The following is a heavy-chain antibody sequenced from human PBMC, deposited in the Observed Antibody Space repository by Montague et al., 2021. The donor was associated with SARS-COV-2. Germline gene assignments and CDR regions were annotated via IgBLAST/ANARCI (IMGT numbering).Heavy chain of an antibody. CDR3: ARSYYYGSGTYVYNYYMDV. J-gene: IGHJ6*03. CDR2: ISYSGRT. CDR1: GGSVSSSPYY. V-gene: IGHV4-39*01. D-gene: IGHD3-10*01. Sequence: SETLSLTCTVSGGSVSSSPYYWGWIRQPPGRGLEWVGSISYSGRTYFXPSLKSRLTISVDSSENQFSLRLSSVTAADTAVYYCARSYYYGSGTYVYNYYMDVWGKGTTVTVSS.